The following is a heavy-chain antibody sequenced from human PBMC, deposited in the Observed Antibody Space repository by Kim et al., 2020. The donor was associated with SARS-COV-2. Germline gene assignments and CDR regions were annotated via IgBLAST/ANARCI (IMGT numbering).Heavy chain of an antibody. Sequence: AQKIQGRITITADESTSTTYLELSSLRSEDTAVYYCAGEGIRMTTNPFDYWGQGTLVTVSS. CDR3: AGEGIRMTTNPFDY. D-gene: IGHD4-4*01. J-gene: IGHJ4*02. V-gene: IGHV1-69*01.